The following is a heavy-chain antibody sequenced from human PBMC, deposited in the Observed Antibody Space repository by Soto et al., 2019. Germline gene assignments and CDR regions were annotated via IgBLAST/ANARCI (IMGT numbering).Heavy chain of an antibody. V-gene: IGHV4-4*07. J-gene: IGHJ5*02. CDR3: ARGAVGGDYAFWFDP. CDR1: GGSINSYW. CDR2: VYSSGTT. Sequence: QVQLQESGPGLVKPSETLSLTCSVSGGSINSYWWSWIRQPAGKGLEWIGRVYSSGTTDYNPFLNSRATMSVETSKNQFSLKLSSVTAADTAVYYCARGAVGGDYAFWFDPWGQGTLVTVSS. D-gene: IGHD4-17*01.